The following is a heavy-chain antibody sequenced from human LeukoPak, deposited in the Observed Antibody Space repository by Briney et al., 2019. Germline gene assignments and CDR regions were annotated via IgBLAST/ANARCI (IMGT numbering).Heavy chain of an antibody. D-gene: IGHD6-19*01. J-gene: IGHJ3*02. V-gene: IGHV1-46*01. CDR1: GYTFTSYY. Sequence: ASVKVSCKASGYTFTSYYMHWVRQSPGQGLEWMGIINPSGGSTSYAQKFQGRVTMTRDTSTSTVYMELSSLSSEDTAVYYCARGGRERYSSGWTDAFDIWGQGTMVTVSS. CDR3: ARGGRERYSSGWTDAFDI. CDR2: INPSGGST.